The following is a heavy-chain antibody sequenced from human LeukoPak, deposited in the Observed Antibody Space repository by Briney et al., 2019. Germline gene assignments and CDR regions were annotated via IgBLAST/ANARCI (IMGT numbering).Heavy chain of an antibody. CDR1: GYTFSAYY. CDR2: INHDNGGT. J-gene: IGHJ2*01. D-gene: IGHD3-22*01. CDR3: ARDYGLHSSGYGPFDL. Sequence: ASVKVSCKASGYTFSAYYIHWVRQAPAQGLEWMGWINHDNGGTNYLEKFQGRVTMTRDTSITTAYMELSRLRSDDTAVYYCARDYGLHSSGYGPFDLWGRGALITVSS. V-gene: IGHV1-2*02.